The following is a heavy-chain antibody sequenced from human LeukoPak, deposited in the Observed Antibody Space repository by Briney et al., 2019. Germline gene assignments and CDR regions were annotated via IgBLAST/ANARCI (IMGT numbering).Heavy chain of an antibody. CDR2: ISGSGGNT. CDR3: AKEAVRENIWFGEILGGFDY. Sequence: GGSLRLSCAASGFTFRNYAMSWVRQAPGRRLEWVSSISGSGGNTYYADSVKGRFSISRDNSKNTLSLQMNSLRAEDTAVYYCAKEAVRENIWFGEILGGFDYWGQGTLVTVSS. CDR1: GFTFRNYA. J-gene: IGHJ4*02. D-gene: IGHD3-10*01. V-gene: IGHV3-23*01.